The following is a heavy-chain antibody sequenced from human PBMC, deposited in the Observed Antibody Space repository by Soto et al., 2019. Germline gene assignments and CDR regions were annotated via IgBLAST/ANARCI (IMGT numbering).Heavy chain of an antibody. V-gene: IGHV1-69*01. J-gene: IGHJ4*02. CDR3: ARGWGYDSNDYYYAY. Sequence: QVQLVQSGAEVRKPGSSVKVSCKASGGTCSRHAISWVRQAPGQGLEWMGGIIPIFGTANHAQKFQGRVTIIADESTSTVYMESSSLRSEDTAMYYCARGWGYDSNDYYYAYWGQGTLVIVSS. CDR1: GGTCSRHA. D-gene: IGHD3-22*01. CDR2: IIPIFGTA.